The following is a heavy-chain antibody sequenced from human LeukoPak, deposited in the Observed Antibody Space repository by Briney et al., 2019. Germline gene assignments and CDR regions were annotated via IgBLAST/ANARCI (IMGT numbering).Heavy chain of an antibody. Sequence: SETLSLTCAVYGGSFSGYYWSWIRQPPGKGLEWIGEINHSGSTNYNPSLKSRVTISVDTSKNQFSLKLSSVTAADTAVYYCARGSSLVKFIYWGQGTLVTVSS. D-gene: IGHD1-26*01. CDR2: INHSGST. CDR3: ARGSSLVKFIY. V-gene: IGHV4-34*01. J-gene: IGHJ4*02. CDR1: GGSFSGYY.